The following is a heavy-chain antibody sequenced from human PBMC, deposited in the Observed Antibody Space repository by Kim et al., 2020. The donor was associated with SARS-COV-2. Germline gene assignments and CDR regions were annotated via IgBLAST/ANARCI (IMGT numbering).Heavy chain of an antibody. CDR3: TTSLRYFDLHDY. D-gene: IGHD3-9*01. V-gene: IGHV3-15*01. J-gene: IGHJ4*02. Sequence: DYPEPVKGRFTISRDDSKNTLYLQMNSLKTEDTAVYYCTTSLRYFDLHDYWGQGTLVTVSS.